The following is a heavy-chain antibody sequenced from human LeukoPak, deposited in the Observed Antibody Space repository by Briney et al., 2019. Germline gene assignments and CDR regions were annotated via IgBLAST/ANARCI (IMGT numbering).Heavy chain of an antibody. J-gene: IGHJ6*03. CDR3: AKQGRDWLRDYYYYMDV. D-gene: IGHD3-9*01. V-gene: IGHV3-23*01. CDR1: GFSFTTYW. CDR2: IGGRGGST. Sequence: GGSLRLSCAASGFSFTTYWMGWVRQAPGKGLEWVSTIGGRGGSTYYADSVKGRFTISRDDSKNTLYLQMNSLRAEDTAVYYCAKQGRDWLRDYYYYMDVWGKGTTVTVSS.